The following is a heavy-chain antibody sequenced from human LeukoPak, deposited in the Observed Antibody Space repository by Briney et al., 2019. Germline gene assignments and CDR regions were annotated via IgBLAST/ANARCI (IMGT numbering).Heavy chain of an antibody. CDR3: AKDPLGFCTRATCRYLDS. V-gene: IGHV3-30*02. D-gene: IGHD2-8*01. Sequence: PGGSLRLSCAASGFTFSNYGMHWVRQAPGRGPEWVAFIWYDGSNKYYVDSVKGRFTISRDNSENTLFLQMSSLRTEDTAVYYCAKDPLGFCTRATCRYLDSWGQGTLVTVSS. CDR2: IWYDGSNK. J-gene: IGHJ4*02. CDR1: GFTFSNYG.